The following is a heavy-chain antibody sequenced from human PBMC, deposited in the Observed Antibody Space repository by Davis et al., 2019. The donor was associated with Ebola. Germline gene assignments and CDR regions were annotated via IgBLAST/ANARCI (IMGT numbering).Heavy chain of an antibody. CDR1: GGSFSGYY. CDR3: ARGRRGDSTTCYMNY. CDR2: INHSGST. J-gene: IGHJ4*02. V-gene: IGHV4-34*01. Sequence: PSETLSLTCAVYGGSFSGYYWSWIRQPPGKGLEWIGEINHSGSTNYNPSLKSRVTISVDTSKNQFSLKLSSVTAADTAVYYCARGRRGDSTTCYMNYWGQGILVTVSS. D-gene: IGHD2-2*02.